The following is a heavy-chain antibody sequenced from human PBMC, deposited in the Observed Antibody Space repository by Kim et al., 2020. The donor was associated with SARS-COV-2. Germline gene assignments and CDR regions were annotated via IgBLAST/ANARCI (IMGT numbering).Heavy chain of an antibody. J-gene: IGHJ6*02. V-gene: IGHV3-30*04. Sequence: GGYLRLSCAASGFTFSSYAMHWVRQAPGKGLEWVAVISYDGSNKYYADSVKGRFTISRDNSKNTLYLQMNSLRAEDTAVYYCARSGYGSGMDVWGQGTT. CDR3: ARSGYGSGMDV. D-gene: IGHD5-12*01. CDR2: ISYDGSNK. CDR1: GFTFSSYA.